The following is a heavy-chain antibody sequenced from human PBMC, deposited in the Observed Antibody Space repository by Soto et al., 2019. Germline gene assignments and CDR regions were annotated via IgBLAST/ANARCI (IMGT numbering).Heavy chain of an antibody. CDR1: GGSISSYY. J-gene: IGHJ6*02. CDR3: ARDGYSGSYCYYYGMDV. Sequence: SETLSLTCTVSGGSISSYYWSWIRQPPGKGLEWIGYIYYSGSTNYNPSLKSRVTISVDTSKNQFSLMLSSVTAADTAVYYCARDGYSGSYCYYYGMDVWGQGTTVTVSS. CDR2: IYYSGST. D-gene: IGHD1-26*01. V-gene: IGHV4-59*01.